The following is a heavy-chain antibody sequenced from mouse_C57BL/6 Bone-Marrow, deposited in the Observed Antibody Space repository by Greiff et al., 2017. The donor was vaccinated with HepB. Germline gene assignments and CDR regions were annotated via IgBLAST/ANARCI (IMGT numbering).Heavy chain of an antibody. D-gene: IGHD1-1*01. CDR2: INPNYGTT. CDR1: GYSFTDYN. J-gene: IGHJ2*01. Sequence: VQLQQSGPELVKPGASVKISCKASGYSFTDYNMNWVKQSNGKSLEWIGVINPNYGTTSYNQKFKGKATLTVDQSSNTAYMQLNSLTSEDSAVYYCARTMITTVVATNYFDYWGQGTTLTVSS. V-gene: IGHV1-39*01. CDR3: ARTMITTVVATNYFDY.